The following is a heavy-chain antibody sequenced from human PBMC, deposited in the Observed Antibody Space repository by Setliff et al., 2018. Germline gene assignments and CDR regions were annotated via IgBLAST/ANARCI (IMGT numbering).Heavy chain of an antibody. CDR3: AREGVDTRSSTDYRYYMGV. Sequence: GASVKVSCKAPGGTFRSYGISWVRQAPGQGLEWMGGTIPSFGSTNYAQKFQGRVTIITDESTSTAYMELSSLRTEDTAVYYCAREGVDTRSSTDYRYYMGVWGKGTTVTVSS. CDR1: GGTFRSYG. CDR2: TIPSFGST. V-gene: IGHV1-69*05. D-gene: IGHD5-18*01. J-gene: IGHJ6*03.